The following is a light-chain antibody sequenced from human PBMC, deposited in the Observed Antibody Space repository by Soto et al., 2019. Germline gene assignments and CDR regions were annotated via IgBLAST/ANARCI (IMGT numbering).Light chain of an antibody. CDR2: GAS. CDR1: QSIDSS. J-gene: IGKJ1*01. CDR3: QQYGGSPRT. V-gene: IGKV3-20*01. Sequence: EIVTTQSPATLSVSPGERVTLSCRASQSIDSSLAWYQQKVGQAPRLLIHGASNRATGIPDRFSGSGSGTDFTLTISRLEPEDFAVYYCQQYGGSPRTFGQGTKVDIK.